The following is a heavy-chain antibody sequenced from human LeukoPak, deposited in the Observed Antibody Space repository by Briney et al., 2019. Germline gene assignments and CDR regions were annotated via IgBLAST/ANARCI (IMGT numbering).Heavy chain of an antibody. CDR1: GYSISSGYY. J-gene: IGHJ3*02. D-gene: IGHD3-10*01. Sequence: SETLSLTCAVSGYSISSGYYWGWIRQPPGKGLEWIGSIYHSGSTYYNPSLKSRVTISVDTSKNQFSLKLSSVTAADTAVYYCARDSYYGSGSYPEDSAHAFDIWGQGTMVTVSS. CDR3: ARDSYYGSGSYPEDSAHAFDI. V-gene: IGHV4-38-2*02. CDR2: IYHSGST.